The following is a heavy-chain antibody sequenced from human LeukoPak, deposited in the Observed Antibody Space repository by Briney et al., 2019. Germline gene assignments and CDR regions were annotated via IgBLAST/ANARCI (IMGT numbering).Heavy chain of an antibody. J-gene: IGHJ3*02. Sequence: GGSLRLSCAASGFTFSSYWMSWVRQAPGKGLEWVANIKQDGSEKYYVDSVKGRFTISRDNAKNSLYLQMNSLRAEDTAVYYCAKFGAYCGGDCYGAFDIWGQGTMVTVSS. D-gene: IGHD2-21*01. V-gene: IGHV3-7*01. CDR1: GFTFSSYW. CDR3: AKFGAYCGGDCYGAFDI. CDR2: IKQDGSEK.